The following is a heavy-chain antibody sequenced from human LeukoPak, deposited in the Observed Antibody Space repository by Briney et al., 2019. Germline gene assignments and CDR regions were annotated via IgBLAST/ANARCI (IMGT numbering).Heavy chain of an antibody. Sequence: GASVKVSCKASGYTFTGYYMHWVRQAPGQGLEWMGWINPNSGGTNYAQKFQGRVTMTRDTSISTAYMELSRLRSEDTAVYYYARDPDDCSSTSCSPWGQGTLVTVSS. V-gene: IGHV1-2*02. CDR1: GYTFTGYY. CDR3: ARDPDDCSSTSCSP. J-gene: IGHJ5*02. CDR2: INPNSGGT. D-gene: IGHD2-2*01.